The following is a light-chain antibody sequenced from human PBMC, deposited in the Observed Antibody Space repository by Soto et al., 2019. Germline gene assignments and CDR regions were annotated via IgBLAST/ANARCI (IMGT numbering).Light chain of an antibody. V-gene: IGKV1-5*01. CDR1: RTISSW. Sequence: IQIPPSPSTLSASVGDRVTITCLASRTISSWLAWYQQKPGKAPTLLIYDASTLERGVPSRFSGTGSGTEFTLSIDSLQPDDFATYYCQQYHTSSITFGQGRRLEI. CDR2: DAS. J-gene: IGKJ5*01. CDR3: QQYHTSSIT.